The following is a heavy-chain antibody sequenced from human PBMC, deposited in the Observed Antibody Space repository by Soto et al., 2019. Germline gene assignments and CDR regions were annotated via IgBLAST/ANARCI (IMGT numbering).Heavy chain of an antibody. CDR1: GGTFSSYA. J-gene: IGHJ6*02. CDR3: VRDRYYDSSGYSSYCYGMDV. V-gene: IGHV1-69*01. CDR2: IIPIFGTA. Sequence: QVQLVQSGAEVKKPGSSVKVSCKASGGTFSSYAISWVRQAPGQGLEWMGGIIPIFGTANYAQKFQGRVTSTADESASTAYMELSSLRSEDTAVYYCVRDRYYDSSGYSSYCYGMDVWGQGTTVTVSS. D-gene: IGHD3-22*01.